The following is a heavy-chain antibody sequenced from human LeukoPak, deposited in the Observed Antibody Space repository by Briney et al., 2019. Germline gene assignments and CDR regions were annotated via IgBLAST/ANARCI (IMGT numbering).Heavy chain of an antibody. CDR3: ARADYADFDY. Sequence: PSETLSLTCTVSGGSISSYYWSWIRQPPGKGLDWIGYIYYSGSTNYNPSLKSRVTISVDTSKNQFSLKLSTVTAADTAVYYCARADYADFDYWGQGTLVTVSS. CDR2: IYYSGST. CDR1: GGSISSYY. V-gene: IGHV4-59*08. J-gene: IGHJ4*02. D-gene: IGHD4-17*01.